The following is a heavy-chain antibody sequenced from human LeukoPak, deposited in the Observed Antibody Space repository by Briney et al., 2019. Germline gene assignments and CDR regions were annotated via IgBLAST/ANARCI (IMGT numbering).Heavy chain of an antibody. Sequence: SSETLSLTCTVSGGSISGSSYYWGWIRQPPGKGLEWIGSIYYSGSTYYNPSLKSRVTISVDTSKNQFSLKLSSVTAADTAVYYCARDPRNLAVAGTIWGQGTLVTVSS. V-gene: IGHV4-39*07. CDR2: IYYSGST. J-gene: IGHJ4*02. D-gene: IGHD6-19*01. CDR1: GGSISGSSYY. CDR3: ARDPRNLAVAGTI.